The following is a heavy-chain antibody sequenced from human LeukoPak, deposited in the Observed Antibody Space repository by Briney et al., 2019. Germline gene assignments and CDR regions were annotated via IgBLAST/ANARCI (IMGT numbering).Heavy chain of an antibody. Sequence: ASVKVSCKASGYTFTSYGISWVRQAPRQGLEWMGWISAYNGNTNYAQKLQGRVTMTTDTSTSTAYMELRSLRSDDTAVYYCARGPGITIFGVVTYYYYYMDVWGKGTTVTVSS. D-gene: IGHD3-3*01. V-gene: IGHV1-18*01. CDR2: ISAYNGNT. CDR3: ARGPGITIFGVVTYYYYYMDV. CDR1: GYTFTSYG. J-gene: IGHJ6*03.